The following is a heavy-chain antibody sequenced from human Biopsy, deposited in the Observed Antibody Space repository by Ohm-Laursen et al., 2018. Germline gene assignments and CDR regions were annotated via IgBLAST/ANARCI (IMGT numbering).Heavy chain of an antibody. V-gene: IGHV1-2*02. CDR2: IHPHSGTT. J-gene: IGHJ1*01. D-gene: IGHD2-15*01. CDR1: GYTFTGQY. Sequence: GASVTVSCQASGYTFTGQYLNWVRQVPGQGLEWLGWIHPHSGTTKFAQDFQGRVTMTRDTSITTAYMELSRLRSDDTAVYYCAKGQDLRGGAEYFQHWGQGALVTVSS. CDR3: AKGQDLRGGAEYFQH.